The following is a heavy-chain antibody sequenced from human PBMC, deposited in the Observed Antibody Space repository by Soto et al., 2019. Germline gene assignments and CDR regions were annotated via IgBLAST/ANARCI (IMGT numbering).Heavy chain of an antibody. J-gene: IGHJ6*02. Sequence: GASVKVSCKASGYTFNGYYMHWVRQAPGQGLEWMGWINPNSGGTNYAQKFQGWVTMTRDTSISTAYMELSRLRSDDTAVYYCARDIYGSGCSGGMDVWGRGTTVTVSS. CDR2: INPNSGGT. V-gene: IGHV1-2*04. D-gene: IGHD3-10*01. CDR3: ARDIYGSGCSGGMDV. CDR1: GYTFNGYY.